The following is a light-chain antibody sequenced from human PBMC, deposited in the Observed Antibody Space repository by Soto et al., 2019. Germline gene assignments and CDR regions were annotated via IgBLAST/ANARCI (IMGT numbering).Light chain of an antibody. CDR1: QSVSSY. CDR3: QQRSVWPSN. J-gene: IGKJ4*01. CDR2: DAS. Sequence: EIVLTQSPATLSLSPGERAALSCRASQSVSSYLAWYQQKPGPAPRLLIYDASKRAPGIPARFTGSGSGTDFTLTISSLEPEDFAVYFCQQRSVWPSNFGGGTKVEI. V-gene: IGKV3-11*01.